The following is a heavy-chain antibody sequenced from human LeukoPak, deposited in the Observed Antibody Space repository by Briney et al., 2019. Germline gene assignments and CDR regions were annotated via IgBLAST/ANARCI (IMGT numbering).Heavy chain of an antibody. CDR2: ISSSGSTI. CDR1: GVTFSVYY. V-gene: IGHV3-11*01. Sequence: GGTLSLSCAACGVTFSVYYMSWIRQAPGKGLEWVSYISSSGSTIYYADSVKGRFTISRDNAKNSLYLQMNSLRAEDTAVYYCARGVAGATTSSMVFDYWGQGTLVTVSS. CDR3: ARGVAGATTSSMVFDY. D-gene: IGHD1-26*01. J-gene: IGHJ4*02.